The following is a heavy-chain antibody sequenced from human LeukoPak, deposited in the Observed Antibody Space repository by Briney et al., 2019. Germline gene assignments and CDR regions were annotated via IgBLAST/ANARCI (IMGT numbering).Heavy chain of an antibody. J-gene: IGHJ4*02. V-gene: IGHV3-30*03. D-gene: IGHD1-26*01. CDR2: ISYDGSNK. Sequence: QSGGSLRLSCAASGFTFSSYGMHWVRQAPGKGLEWVAVISYDGSNKYYADSVKGRLTISRDNSKNTLYLQMNSLRAEDTAVYYCARVQRRWELTLGFDYWGQGTLVTVSS. CDR1: GFTFSSYG. CDR3: ARVQRRWELTLGFDY.